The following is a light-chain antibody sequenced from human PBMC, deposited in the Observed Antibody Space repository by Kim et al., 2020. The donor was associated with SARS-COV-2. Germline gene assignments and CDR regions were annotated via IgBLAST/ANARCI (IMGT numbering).Light chain of an antibody. CDR1: TNNVGYQG. CDR3: SAWDSSLNAVV. Sequence: QTATLTCTGNTNNVGYQGASWLQQHQGHPPKLLSYRSNNRPSGISDRLSASRSGNTASLTITGLQPEDEADYYCSAWDSSLNAVVFGGGTKVTVL. V-gene: IGLV10-54*01. J-gene: IGLJ2*01. CDR2: RSN.